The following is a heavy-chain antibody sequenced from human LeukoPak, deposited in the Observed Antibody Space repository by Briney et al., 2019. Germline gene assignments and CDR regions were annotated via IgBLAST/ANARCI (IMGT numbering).Heavy chain of an antibody. CDR2: IYHTGST. CDR3: ARVGGITMIVVLITDAFDI. D-gene: IGHD3-22*01. V-gene: IGHV4-34*01. CDR1: GGSFSGYY. Sequence: PSETLSLTCAVYGGSFSGYYWSWIRQPPGKGLEWIGEIYHTGSTNYNPSLKSRVTISVDTPKNQFSLNLSSVTAADTAVYYCARVGGITMIVVLITDAFDIWGQGTMVTVSS. J-gene: IGHJ3*02.